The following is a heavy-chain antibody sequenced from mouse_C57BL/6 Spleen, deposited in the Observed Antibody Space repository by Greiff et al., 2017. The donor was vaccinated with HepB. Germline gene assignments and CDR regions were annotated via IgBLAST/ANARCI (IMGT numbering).Heavy chain of an antibody. CDR3: AKSHDYDVYAMDY. V-gene: IGHV1-52*01. CDR1: GYTFTSYW. CDR2: IDPSDSET. D-gene: IGHD2-4*01. Sequence: VQLQQPGAELVRPGSSVKLSCKASGYTFTSYWMHWVKQRPIQGLEWIGNIDPSDSETHYNQKFKDKATLTVDKSSSTAYMQLSSLTSEDSAVYYCAKSHDYDVYAMDYWGQGTSVTVSS. J-gene: IGHJ4*01.